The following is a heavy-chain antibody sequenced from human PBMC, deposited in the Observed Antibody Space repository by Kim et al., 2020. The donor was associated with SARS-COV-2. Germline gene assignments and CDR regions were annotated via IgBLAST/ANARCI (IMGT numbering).Heavy chain of an antibody. Sequence: SETLSLTCAVYGGSFSGYYWSWIRQPPGKGLEWIGEINHSGSTNYNPSLKSRVTISVDTSKNQFSLKLSSVTAADTAVYYCARGFRVRRGMDVWGQGTTVTVSS. CDR2: INHSGST. D-gene: IGHD2-2*01. J-gene: IGHJ6*02. CDR3: ARGFRVRRGMDV. CDR1: GGSFSGYY. V-gene: IGHV4-34*01.